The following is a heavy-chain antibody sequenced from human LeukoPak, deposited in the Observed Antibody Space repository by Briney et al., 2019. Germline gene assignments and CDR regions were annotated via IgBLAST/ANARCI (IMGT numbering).Heavy chain of an antibody. V-gene: IGHV1-69*13. Sequence: VASVKVSCKASGGTFSSYAISWVRQAPGQGLEWMGGIIPIFGTANYAQKFQGRVTITADESTSTAYMELSGLRSEDTAVYYCAREPVIVATTDAFDIWGQGTMVTVSS. CDR1: GGTFSSYA. CDR3: AREPVIVATTDAFDI. J-gene: IGHJ3*02. D-gene: IGHD5-12*01. CDR2: IIPIFGTA.